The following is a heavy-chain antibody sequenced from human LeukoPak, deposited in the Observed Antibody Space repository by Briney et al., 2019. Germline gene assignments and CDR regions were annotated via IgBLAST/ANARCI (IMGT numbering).Heavy chain of an antibody. CDR1: GFTVSSNY. Sequence: PGGSLRLSCAASGFTVSSNYMSWVRQAPGKGLEWVSVIYSGGSTYYADSVKGRFTISRDNSKNTLYLQMNSLRAEDTAVYYCARVIPSIEYAFDIWGQGTMVTVSS. J-gene: IGHJ3*02. CDR2: IYSGGST. D-gene: IGHD2-15*01. CDR3: ARVIPSIEYAFDI. V-gene: IGHV3-53*01.